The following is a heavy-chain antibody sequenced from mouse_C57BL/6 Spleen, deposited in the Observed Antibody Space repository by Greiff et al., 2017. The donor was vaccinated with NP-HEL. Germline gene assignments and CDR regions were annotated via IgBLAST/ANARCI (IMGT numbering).Heavy chain of an antibody. D-gene: IGHD2-3*01. CDR3: ARLDGHYLDN. Sequence: QVHVKQSGAELAKPGASVKLSCKASGYTFTSYWMHWVKQRPGQGLEWIGYINPSSGYTKYNQKVKVNATLTADKSSSTAYMQLSSLTFEDSAVYYCARLDGHYLDNWGQSTTLTVSS. CDR2: INPSSGYT. J-gene: IGHJ2*01. CDR1: GYTFTSYW. V-gene: IGHV1-7*01.